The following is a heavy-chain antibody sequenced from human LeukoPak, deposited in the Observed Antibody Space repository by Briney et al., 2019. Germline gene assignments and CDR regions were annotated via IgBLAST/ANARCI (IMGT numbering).Heavy chain of an antibody. J-gene: IGHJ4*02. CDR2: MFYSGST. CDR1: GGSISSSNYY. V-gene: IGHV4-39*01. D-gene: IGHD3-3*01. Sequence: ETLSLTCSVSGGSISSSNYYWGWIRQPPGKGLEWIGTMFYSGSTYYSPSLKSRVTISVDTSKNQFSLTLSSVTAADTAVYFCARHGSSGVVITNFDYWGQGTLVTVSS. CDR3: ARHGSSGVVITNFDY.